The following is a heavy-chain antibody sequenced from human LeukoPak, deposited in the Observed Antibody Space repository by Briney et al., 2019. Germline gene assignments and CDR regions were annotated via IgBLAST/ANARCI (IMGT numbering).Heavy chain of an antibody. CDR1: GGTFSSDT. CDR3: ARDKYDFWSGYPDNWFDP. J-gene: IGHJ5*02. CDR2: IIPILGIA. V-gene: IGHV1-69*04. D-gene: IGHD3-3*01. Sequence: SVKGSCKASGGTFSSDTISWVRQAPGHRLEWMGRIIPILGIANYAQKFQGRVTITADKSTSKAYMELSSLRSEDTAVYYCARDKYDFWSGYPDNWFDPWGQGTLVTVS.